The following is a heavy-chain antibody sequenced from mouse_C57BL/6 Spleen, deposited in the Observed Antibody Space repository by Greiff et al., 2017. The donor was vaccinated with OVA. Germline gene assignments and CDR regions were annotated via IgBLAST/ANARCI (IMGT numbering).Heavy chain of an antibody. CDR1: GYTFTSYW. V-gene: IGHV1-69*01. CDR2: IDPSDSYT. Sequence: QVQLQQPGAELVMPGASVKLSCKASGYTFTSYWMHWVQQRPGQGLEWIGEIDPSDSYTNYNQKFKGKSTLTVDKSSSTAYMQLSSLTSEDSAVYYCARRGSFYDGYPAWFAYWGQGTLVTVSA. D-gene: IGHD2-3*01. CDR3: ARRGSFYDGYPAWFAY. J-gene: IGHJ3*01.